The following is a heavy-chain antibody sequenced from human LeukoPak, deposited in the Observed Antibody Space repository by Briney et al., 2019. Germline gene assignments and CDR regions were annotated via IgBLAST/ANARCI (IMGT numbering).Heavy chain of an antibody. CDR3: ARTRYYYNSRSYGAPYYFDY. CDR1: GGSISSNSYY. J-gene: IGHJ4*02. D-gene: IGHD3-10*01. Sequence: PSETLSLTCAVSGGSISSNSYYWGWIRQPPGKGLEWIGSIYYSGSTYYNPFLKSRVTISVDTSKNQFSLKLSSVTAADTAVYYCARTRYYYNSRSYGAPYYFDYWGQGTLVTVSS. CDR2: IYYSGST. V-gene: IGHV4-39*01.